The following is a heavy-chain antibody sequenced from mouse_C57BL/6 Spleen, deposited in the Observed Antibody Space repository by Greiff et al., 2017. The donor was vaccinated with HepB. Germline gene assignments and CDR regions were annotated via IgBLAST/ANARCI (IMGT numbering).Heavy chain of an antibody. CDR2: ISYSGST. J-gene: IGHJ2*01. D-gene: IGHD1-1*01. Sequence: EVHLVESGPGMVKPSQSLSLTCTVTGYSITSGYDWHWIRHFPGNKLEWMGYISYSGSTNYNPSLKSRISITHDTSKNHFFLKLNSVTTEDTATYYCARGYYYGSSYFDYWGQGITLTVSS. CDR3: ARGYYYGSSYFDY. CDR1: GYSITSGYD. V-gene: IGHV3-1*01.